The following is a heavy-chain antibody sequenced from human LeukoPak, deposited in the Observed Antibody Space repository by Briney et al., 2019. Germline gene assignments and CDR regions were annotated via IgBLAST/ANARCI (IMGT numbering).Heavy chain of an antibody. CDR3: ARNAVAGFYYFDY. J-gene: IGHJ4*02. CDR1: GGTFISYA. D-gene: IGHD6-19*01. Sequence: GASVKVSCKASGGTFISYAISWVRQAPGQGLEWMGGIIPIFGTANYAQKFQGRVTITADDSTSTAYMELSSLRSEDTAVYYCARNAVAGFYYFDYWGQGTLVTVSS. CDR2: IIPIFGTA. V-gene: IGHV1-69*13.